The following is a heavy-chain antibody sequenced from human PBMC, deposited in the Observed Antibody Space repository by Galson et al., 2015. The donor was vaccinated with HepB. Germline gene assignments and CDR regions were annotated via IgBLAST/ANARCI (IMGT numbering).Heavy chain of an antibody. V-gene: IGHV3-74*01. CDR1: GFTFSGFW. CDR3: ARAGYYRFDY. Sequence: SLRLSCATSGFTFSGFWMHWVRQAPGEGLVWVSRMNSDGSTIDYADSVRGRFTIARDNTKNTLYLQLNSLRAEDTAVYYCARAGYYRFDYWGQGTLVTVSS. CDR2: MNSDGSTI. J-gene: IGHJ4*02. D-gene: IGHD2/OR15-2a*01.